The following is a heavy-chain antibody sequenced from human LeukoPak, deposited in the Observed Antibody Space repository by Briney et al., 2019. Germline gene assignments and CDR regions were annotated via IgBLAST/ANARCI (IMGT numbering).Heavy chain of an antibody. V-gene: IGHV1-18*01. CDR1: GYTFTSYG. D-gene: IGHD3-3*01. Sequence: ASVKVSCKASGYTFTSYGISRVRQAPGQGHEWMGWISAYNGNTNYAQTLQGRATMTTDTSTSTAYMELRSLRSDDTAVYYCARVSPYYDFWSGYYTDYWGQGTLVTVST. CDR3: ARVSPYYDFWSGYYTDY. CDR2: ISAYNGNT. J-gene: IGHJ4*02.